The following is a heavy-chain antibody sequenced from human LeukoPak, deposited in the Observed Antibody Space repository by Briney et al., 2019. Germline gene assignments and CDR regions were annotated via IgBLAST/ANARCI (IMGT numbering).Heavy chain of an antibody. Sequence: SETLSLTCTVSGYSISSGYYWGWIRQPPGKGLEWIGNIYNSGSTYYNPSLKSRVTISVDTSKNQFSLKLSSVTAADTSVYYCARQRGDGYNCDYWGQGTLVTVSS. CDR2: IYNSGST. CDR1: GYSISSGYY. J-gene: IGHJ4*02. V-gene: IGHV4-38-2*02. D-gene: IGHD5-24*01. CDR3: ARQRGDGYNCDY.